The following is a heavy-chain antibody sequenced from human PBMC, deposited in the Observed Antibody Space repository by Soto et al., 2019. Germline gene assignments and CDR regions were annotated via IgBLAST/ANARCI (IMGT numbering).Heavy chain of an antibody. J-gene: IGHJ6*03. CDR3: TRGPNLLWFGELCMDV. D-gene: IGHD3-10*01. CDR1: GFTFGDYA. V-gene: IGHV3-49*03. CDR2: IRSKAYGGTT. Sequence: GGSLRLSCTASGFTFGDYAMSWFRQAPGKGLEWVGFIRSKAYGGTTEYAASVKGRFTISRDDSKSIAYLQMNSLKTEDTAVYYCTRGPNLLWFGELCMDVWGKGTTVTVSS.